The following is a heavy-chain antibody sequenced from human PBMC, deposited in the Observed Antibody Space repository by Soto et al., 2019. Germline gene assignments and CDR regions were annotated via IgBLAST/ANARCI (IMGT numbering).Heavy chain of an antibody. CDR3: ARLNWNYRGYFDF. CDR2: IYPGDSEI. J-gene: IGHJ4*02. Sequence: GESLKISCDGSGYRFSNYWIGWVRQMPGKGLEWMGSIYPGDSEIRYSPSFQGQVSISADKSISAAYLQWNSLKASDTAIYYCARLNWNYRGYFDFWAQGTLVTVSS. D-gene: IGHD1-7*01. CDR1: GYRFSNYW. V-gene: IGHV5-51*01.